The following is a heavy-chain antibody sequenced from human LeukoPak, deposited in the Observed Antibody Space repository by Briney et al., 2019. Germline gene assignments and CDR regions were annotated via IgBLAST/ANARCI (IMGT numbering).Heavy chain of an antibody. CDR1: GYTFTSYA. Sequence: ASVKVSCKASGYTFTSYAMHWVRQAPGQRLEWMGWINAGNGNTKYSQEFQGRVTITRDTSASTAYMELSRLRSEDMAVYYCAREYSSGWYPFDYWGQGTLVTVSS. D-gene: IGHD6-19*01. CDR2: INAGNGNT. V-gene: IGHV1-3*03. CDR3: AREYSSGWYPFDY. J-gene: IGHJ4*02.